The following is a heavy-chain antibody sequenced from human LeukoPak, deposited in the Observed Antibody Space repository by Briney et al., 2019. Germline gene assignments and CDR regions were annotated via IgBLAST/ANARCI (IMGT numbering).Heavy chain of an antibody. CDR2: ISYSGST. CDR3: ARGGEWLRSIPTPLDY. CDR1: GGSISSCY. J-gene: IGHJ4*02. D-gene: IGHD5-12*01. V-gene: IGHV4-59*12. Sequence: SETLSLTCTVSGGSISSCYWSWIRQPPGKGLEWIGYISYSGSTNYNPSLKSRVTISVDTSKNQFSLKLSSVTAADTAVYYCARGGEWLRSIPTPLDYWGQGTLVTVSS.